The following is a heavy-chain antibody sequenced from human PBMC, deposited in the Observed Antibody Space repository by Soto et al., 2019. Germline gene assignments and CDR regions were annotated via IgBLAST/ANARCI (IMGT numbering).Heavy chain of an antibody. CDR1: GFTLSNAW. J-gene: IGHJ4*02. D-gene: IGHD3-10*01. V-gene: IGHV3-15*01. CDR2: IKSKTDGGTT. Sequence: EVQLVESGGGLVKPGGSLRLSCAASGFTLSNAWMTWVRQAPGKGLEWVGRIKSKTDGGTTDYAAPVKGRFTISRDDSKNTLYLQMNSLKTEDTAVYYCTKDRYYGSGSYFWGQGTLVTVSS. CDR3: TKDRYYGSGSYF.